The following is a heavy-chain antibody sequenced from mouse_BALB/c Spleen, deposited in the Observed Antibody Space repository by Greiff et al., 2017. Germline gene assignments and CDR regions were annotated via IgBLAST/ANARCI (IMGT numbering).Heavy chain of an antibody. V-gene: IGHV5-4*02. CDR1: GFTFSDYY. J-gene: IGHJ4*01. CDR2: ISDGGSYT. Sequence: EVQLQESGGGLVKPGGSLKLSCAASGFTFSDYYMYWVRQTPEKRLEWVATISDGGSYTYYPDSVKGRFTISRDNAKNNLYLQMSSLKSEDTAMYYCASKSYAMDYWGQGTSVTVSS. CDR3: ASKSYAMDY.